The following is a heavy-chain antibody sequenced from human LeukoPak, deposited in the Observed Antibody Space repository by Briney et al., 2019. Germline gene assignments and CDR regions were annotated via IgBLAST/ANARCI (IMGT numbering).Heavy chain of an antibody. J-gene: IGHJ6*03. V-gene: IGHV1-46*01. Sequence: ASVKVSCKASGYTFTSYYMHWVRQAPGQGLEWMGIINPSGGSTSYAQKFQGRVTMTRDTSTSTVYMELSSLRSEDTAVYYCARGGITIFGGFASYYYYMDVWGKGTTVTISS. CDR3: ARGGITIFGGFASYYYYMDV. D-gene: IGHD3-9*01. CDR2: INPSGGST. CDR1: GYTFTSYY.